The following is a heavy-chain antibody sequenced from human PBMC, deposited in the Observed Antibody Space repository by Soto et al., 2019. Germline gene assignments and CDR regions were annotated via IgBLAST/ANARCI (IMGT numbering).Heavy chain of an antibody. D-gene: IGHD1-26*01. CDR2: IYHSGST. Sequence: PSETLSLTCAVSGGSISSGGYSWSWIRQPPGKGLEWIGYIYHSGSTYYNPSLKSRVTISVDRSKNQFSLKLSSVTAADTAVYYCARGVGLVGAPYFDYWGQGTLVTVSS. CDR3: ARGVGLVGAPYFDY. CDR1: GGSISSGGYS. J-gene: IGHJ4*02. V-gene: IGHV4-30-2*01.